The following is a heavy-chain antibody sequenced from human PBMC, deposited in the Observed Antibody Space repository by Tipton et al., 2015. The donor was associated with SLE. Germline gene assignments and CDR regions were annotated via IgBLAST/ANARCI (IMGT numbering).Heavy chain of an antibody. CDR1: GFTFGDYA. CDR2: IRHDGTKK. CDR3: ARGDNTGGS. D-gene: IGHD1-14*01. Sequence: SLRLSCTTSGFTFGDYAMSWVRQAPGKGLEWVANIRHDGTKKYYADSVNGRFTISRDNAENYLFLQMNSLRAEDTAVYYCARGDNTGGSWGQGTLVTVSS. V-gene: IGHV3-7*01. J-gene: IGHJ5*02.